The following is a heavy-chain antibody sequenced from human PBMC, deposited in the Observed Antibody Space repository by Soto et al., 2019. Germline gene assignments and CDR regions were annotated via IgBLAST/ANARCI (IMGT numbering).Heavy chain of an antibody. J-gene: IGHJ4*02. V-gene: IGHV3-66*01. CDR1: EFTVSSNY. CDR2: LYSVGTT. CDR3: AAGPPRNVLFDY. Sequence: PGGSLRLSCAASEFTVSSNYMSWVRQAPGKGLEWVSILYSVGTTYYADSVKGRFTISRDNSKNTLYLQMNSLRVEDTAVYYCAAGPPRNVLFDYWGQGTLVTVSS.